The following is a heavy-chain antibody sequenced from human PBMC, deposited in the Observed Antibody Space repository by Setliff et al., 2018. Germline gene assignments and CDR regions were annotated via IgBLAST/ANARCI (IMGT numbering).Heavy chain of an antibody. V-gene: IGHV4-4*07. D-gene: IGHD3-22*01. Sequence: PSETLSLTCTVSGGSISNYYWSWIRQPAGKGLEWIGRIYTSGSTNYNPSLKSRVTMSVDTSKNQFSLKLSSVTAADTAVYYCAGGLYYYDSSGYPWYFDYWGQGTLVTVSS. CDR1: GGSISNYY. J-gene: IGHJ4*02. CDR3: AGGLYYYDSSGYPWYFDY. CDR2: IYTSGST.